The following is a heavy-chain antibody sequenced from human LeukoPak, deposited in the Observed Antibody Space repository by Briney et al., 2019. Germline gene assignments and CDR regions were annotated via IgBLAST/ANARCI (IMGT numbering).Heavy chain of an antibody. D-gene: IGHD3-22*01. CDR2: AGWAGGTT. CDR1: GFNFDRYT. J-gene: IGHJ5*02. CDR3: ARDLLDSSGYWSDP. V-gene: IGHV3-43*01. Sequence: PGGSLRLSCATSGFNFDRYTIHWVRQAPGKGLEWVSLAGWAGGTTFYSDSVRGRFTISRDNSKNTLYLQMNSLRAEYTAVYYCARDLLDSSGYWSDPWGQGTLVTVSS.